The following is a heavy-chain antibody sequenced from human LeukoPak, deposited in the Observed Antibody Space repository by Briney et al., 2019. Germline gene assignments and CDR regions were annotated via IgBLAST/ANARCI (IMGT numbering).Heavy chain of an antibody. CDR2: ISHDGSNK. CDR3: ARDIAFDGTRPPDY. Sequence: GRSLRLSCAASGFTFSSYAMHWVRQAPGKGLEWLAVISHDGSNKYYADSVKGRFTISRDNSKNTLYLQMNSLRADDTAVYYCARDIAFDGTRPPDYGGQGTLVTVS. CDR1: GFTFSSYA. D-gene: IGHD3-3*02. V-gene: IGHV3-30*04. J-gene: IGHJ4*02.